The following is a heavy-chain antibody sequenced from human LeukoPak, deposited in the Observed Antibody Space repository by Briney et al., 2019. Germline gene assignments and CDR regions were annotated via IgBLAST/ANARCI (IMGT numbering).Heavy chain of an antibody. D-gene: IGHD5-18*01. V-gene: IGHV3-30*02. CDR1: GFTFNNCG. Sequence: QPGGSLGLSCAASGFTFNNCGMHWVRQAPGKGLEWVAFLRRDGSDKYYADSVKGRFTISRDNSKNTVYLQMNSLRPEDTAVYYCAKDHSQNFDYWGQGTLVTVSS. CDR2: LRRDGSDK. CDR3: AKDHSQNFDY. J-gene: IGHJ4*02.